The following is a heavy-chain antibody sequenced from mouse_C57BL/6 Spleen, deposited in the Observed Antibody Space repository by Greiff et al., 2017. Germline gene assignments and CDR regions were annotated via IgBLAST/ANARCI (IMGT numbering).Heavy chain of an antibody. Sequence: QVQLQQPGAELVRPGTSVKLSCKASGYTFTSYWMHWVKQRPGQGLEWIGVIDPSDSYTNYNQKFKGKATLTVDTSSSTAYMQLSSLTSEDSAVYYCARGGQLRPRYYAMDYWGQGTSVTVSS. CDR2: IDPSDSYT. D-gene: IGHD3-2*02. V-gene: IGHV1-59*01. J-gene: IGHJ4*01. CDR1: GYTFTSYW. CDR3: ARGGQLRPRYYAMDY.